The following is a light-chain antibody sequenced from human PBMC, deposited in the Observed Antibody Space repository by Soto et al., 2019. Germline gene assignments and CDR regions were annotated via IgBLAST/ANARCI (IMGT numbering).Light chain of an antibody. V-gene: IGKV3-20*01. CDR1: QRISGY. Sequence: PGARDTLSCMASQRISGYLAWYQQKPGQAPRLLIYDASNRATGIPVRFSGSGSGTDFTLTISRLEPEDFAVYYCQQYGSSGTFGQGTKVDIK. J-gene: IGKJ1*01. CDR3: QQYGSSGT. CDR2: DAS.